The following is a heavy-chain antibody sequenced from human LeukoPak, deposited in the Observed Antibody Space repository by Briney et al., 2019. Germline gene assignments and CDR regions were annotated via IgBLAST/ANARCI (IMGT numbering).Heavy chain of an antibody. J-gene: IGHJ4*02. CDR3: AREGLALDY. V-gene: IGHV1-18*01. CDR1: GYTFTSYG. CDR2: ISAYNGNT. Sequence: ASVKVSCKASGYTFTSYGISWVRQAPGQGLEWMGWISAYNGNTNYAQKLQGRVTVTRDMSTSTVYMELSSLRSEDTAVYYCAREGLALDYWGQGTLVTVSS.